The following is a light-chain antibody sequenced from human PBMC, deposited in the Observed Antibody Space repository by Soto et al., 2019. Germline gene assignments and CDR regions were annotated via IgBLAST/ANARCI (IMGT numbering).Light chain of an antibody. CDR3: QQYNSYPWT. CDR1: QSISNW. Sequence: DIQMTQSPSTLSASVGDRVTITCRASQSISNWLAWYQQKPGKAPKLLIYKASSLESGVPSRFSGSGSGTEFTLTISSLQTDDFATYYCQQYNSYPWTFGQGTRV. CDR2: KAS. J-gene: IGKJ1*01. V-gene: IGKV1-5*03.